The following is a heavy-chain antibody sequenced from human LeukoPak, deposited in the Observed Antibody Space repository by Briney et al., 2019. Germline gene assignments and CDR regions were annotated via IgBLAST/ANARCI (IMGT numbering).Heavy chain of an antibody. Sequence: GGSLRLSCAASGFTFSSYSMNWVRQAPGKGLEWVSYISSSSSTIYYADSVKGRFTIPRDNAKNSLYLQMNSLRAEDTAVYYCARGDYGDYAPRFDYWGQGTLVTVSS. CDR1: GFTFSSYS. V-gene: IGHV3-48*01. CDR2: ISSSSSTI. D-gene: IGHD4-17*01. CDR3: ARGDYGDYAPRFDY. J-gene: IGHJ4*02.